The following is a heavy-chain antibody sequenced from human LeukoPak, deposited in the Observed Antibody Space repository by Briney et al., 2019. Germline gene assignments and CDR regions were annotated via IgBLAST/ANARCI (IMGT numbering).Heavy chain of an antibody. CDR3: AKDIVSGWYGPDAFDI. CDR2: ISGSGGST. Sequence: GGSLRLSCAASGFTFSSYAMSWVRQAPGKGLEWVSAISGSGGSTYYADSVKGRFTISRDNSKNTLYLQMNSLRAEDTAVYYCAKDIVSGWYGPDAFDIWGQGTMVTVSS. D-gene: IGHD6-19*01. V-gene: IGHV3-23*01. CDR1: GFTFSSYA. J-gene: IGHJ3*02.